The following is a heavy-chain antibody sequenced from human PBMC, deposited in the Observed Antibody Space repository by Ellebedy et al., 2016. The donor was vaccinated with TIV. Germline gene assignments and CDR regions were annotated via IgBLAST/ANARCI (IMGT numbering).Heavy chain of an antibody. CDR1: GYTFTSYY. V-gene: IGHV1-46*01. CDR3: ARAHCTNGVCPEVDP. D-gene: IGHD2-8*01. Sequence: ASVKVSCKASGYTFTSYYIHWVRQAPGHGLEWIGIINSSSGSTGYAQKFQGRVTMTRDTSTTTVYMDLSSLISEDTAVYYCARAHCTNGVCPEVDPWGQGTLVTVSS. CDR2: INSSSGST. J-gene: IGHJ5*02.